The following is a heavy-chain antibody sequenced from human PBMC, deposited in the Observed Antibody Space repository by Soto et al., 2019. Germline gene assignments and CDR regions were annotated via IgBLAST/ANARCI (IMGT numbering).Heavy chain of an antibody. CDR3: AKGMFSSSPAAAGSFDY. D-gene: IGHD3-10*01. V-gene: IGHV3-23*01. CDR2: IGGTDGKT. CDR1: GFTFSTYA. J-gene: IGHJ4*02. Sequence: PGGSLRLSCAASGFTFSTYAMQWVRQAPGKGLEWVAAIGGTDGKTYYADSVKGRFTISRDNSENTLYLQMSRLRAEDTAVYFCAKGMFSSSPAAAGSFDYWGQGALVTVSS.